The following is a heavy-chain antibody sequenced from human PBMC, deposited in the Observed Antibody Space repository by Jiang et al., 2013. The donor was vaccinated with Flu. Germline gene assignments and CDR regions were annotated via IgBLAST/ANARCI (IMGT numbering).Heavy chain of an antibody. CDR3: ARNPPYYYYYGVDV. V-gene: IGHV4-59*01. Sequence: VLLKPSETLSLTCTVSGGSIISYYWSWIRQPPGKGLEWIGRIYYNGSTNYNPSLKSRVTISVDTSKNRFSLKLSSVTAADTAVYYCARNPPYYYYYGVDVWGQGTTVTVSS. CDR2: IYYNGST. CDR1: GGSIISYY. J-gene: IGHJ6*02.